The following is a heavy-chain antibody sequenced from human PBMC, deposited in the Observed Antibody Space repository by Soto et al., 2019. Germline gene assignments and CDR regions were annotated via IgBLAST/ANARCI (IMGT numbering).Heavy chain of an antibody. J-gene: IGHJ4*02. CDR2: IKHDTSEA. V-gene: IGHV3-7*03. D-gene: IGHD3-16*02. Sequence: GGYLRLSCAASGFKCSDYWMSWVRQAPGKGLEWVGNIKHDTSEAHYADSVKGRFTITRDNIKNFLFLQMNGLRSDDTASYYCARDGLLFSGPYRPSRFDYWGLGTLVTVSS. CDR1: GFKCSDYW. CDR3: ARDGLLFSGPYRPSRFDY.